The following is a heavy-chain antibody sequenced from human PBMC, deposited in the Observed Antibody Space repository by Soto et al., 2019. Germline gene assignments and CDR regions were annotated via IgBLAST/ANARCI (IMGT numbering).Heavy chain of an antibody. CDR2: ISYDGSNK. CDR1: GFTFSSYA. J-gene: IGHJ4*02. D-gene: IGHD6-19*01. Sequence: GGSLRLSCAASGFTFSSYAMHWVRQAPGKGLEWVAVISYDGSNKYYADSVKGRFTISRDNSKNTLYLQMNSLRAEDTAVYYCARFEGIAVALDYWGQGTLVTVSS. V-gene: IGHV3-30-3*01. CDR3: ARFEGIAVALDY.